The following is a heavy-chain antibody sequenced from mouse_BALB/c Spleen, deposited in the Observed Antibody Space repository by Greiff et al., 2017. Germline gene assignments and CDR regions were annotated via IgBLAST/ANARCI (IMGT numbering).Heavy chain of an antibody. CDR3: ARGDCYSSSWYFDV. Sequence: EVKLVESGGGLVQPGGSRKLSCAASGFTFSSFGMHWVRQAPEKGLEWVAYISSGSSTIYYADTVKGRFTISRDNPKNTLFLQMTSLRSEDTAMYYCARGDCYSSSWYFDVWGAGTTVTVSS. CDR2: ISSGSSTI. V-gene: IGHV5-17*02. J-gene: IGHJ1*01. D-gene: IGHD1-1*01. CDR1: GFTFSSFG.